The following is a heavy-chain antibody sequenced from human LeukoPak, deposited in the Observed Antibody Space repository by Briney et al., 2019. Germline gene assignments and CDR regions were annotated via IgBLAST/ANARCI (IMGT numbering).Heavy chain of an antibody. CDR2: INPSGGST. D-gene: IGHD6-19*01. V-gene: IGHV1-46*01. CDR3: ARDGSSGWYAGEGAFDI. CDR1: GYTFTSYY. Sequence: GASVEVSCKASGYTFTSYYMHWVRQAPGQGLEWMGIINPSGGSTSYAQKFQGRVTMTRDTSTSTVYMELSSLRSEDTAVYYCARDGSSGWYAGEGAFDIWGQGTMVTVSS. J-gene: IGHJ3*02.